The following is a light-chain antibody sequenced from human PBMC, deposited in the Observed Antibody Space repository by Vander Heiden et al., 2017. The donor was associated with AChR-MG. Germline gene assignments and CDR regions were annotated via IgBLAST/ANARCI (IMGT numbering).Light chain of an antibody. CDR3: QQNYNTWT. CDR2: SAS. Sequence: DIQMTQSPSSLSASVGDRVTITCRASQSISNSLNWYQQKTGKAPKLLIYSASTLQSGVPSRFSGSGSGTHFTLTISSLQPEDFATYYCQQNYNTWTFGQGTKVEIK. J-gene: IGKJ1*01. V-gene: IGKV1-39*01. CDR1: QSISNS.